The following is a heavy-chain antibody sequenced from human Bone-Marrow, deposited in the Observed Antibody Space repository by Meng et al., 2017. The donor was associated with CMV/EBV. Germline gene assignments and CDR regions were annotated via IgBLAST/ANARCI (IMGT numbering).Heavy chain of an antibody. D-gene: IGHD3-3*01. Sequence: SGPTLVKPTQTLTLTCTFSGFSLSTSGVGVGWIRQPPGKALEWLALIYWNDDKRYSPSLKSRLTITKDTSKNQVVLTMTNMDPVDTATYYCAHRRGYDFWASYGMDVWGQGTTVTVYS. CDR1: GFSLSTSGVG. V-gene: IGHV2-5*01. CDR2: IYWNDDK. CDR3: AHRRGYDFWASYGMDV. J-gene: IGHJ6*02.